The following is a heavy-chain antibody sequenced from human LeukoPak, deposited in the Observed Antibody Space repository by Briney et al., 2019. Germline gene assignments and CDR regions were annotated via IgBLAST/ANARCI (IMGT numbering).Heavy chain of an antibody. CDR3: ARGVPAAIGRGTTRKYYFDY. V-gene: IGHV1-46*01. D-gene: IGHD2-2*01. CDR1: GYTFTSYY. Sequence: VASVKVSCKASGYTFTSYYMHWVRQAPGQGLEWMGIINPSGGSISYAQKFQGRVTMTRDTSTSTVYMELSSLRSEDTAVYYCARGVPAAIGRGTTRKYYFDYWGQGTLVTVSS. J-gene: IGHJ4*02. CDR2: INPSGGSI.